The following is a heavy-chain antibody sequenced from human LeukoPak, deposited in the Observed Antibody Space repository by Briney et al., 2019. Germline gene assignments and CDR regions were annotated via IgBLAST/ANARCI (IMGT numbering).Heavy chain of an antibody. V-gene: IGHV4-61*02. CDR1: GGSISSGSYY. J-gene: IGHJ3*02. CDR3: AIQTNSPSDAFDI. D-gene: IGHD4-23*01. Sequence: SQTLSLTCTASGGSISSGSYYWSWIRQPAGKGLEWIGRIYTSGSTNYNPSLKSRVTISVDTSKNQFSLKLSSVTAADTAVYYCAIQTNSPSDAFDIWGQGTMVTVSS. CDR2: IYTSGST.